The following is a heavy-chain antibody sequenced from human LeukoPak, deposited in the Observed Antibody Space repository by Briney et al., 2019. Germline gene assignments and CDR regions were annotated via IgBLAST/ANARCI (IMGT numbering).Heavy chain of an antibody. J-gene: IGHJ4*01. CDR1: GYSFTGYY. Sequence: ASVKVSCKTSGYSFTGYYIHWVRQAPGQGLEWMGWINPNSGGTNYAQKFQGRVTMTRDTSISTAYMDLSRLRSDDTAVYYCARGGYCSSTSCSQPGLLDYWGHGTLLTVSS. CDR2: INPNSGGT. CDR3: ARGGYCSSTSCSQPGLLDY. D-gene: IGHD2-2*01. V-gene: IGHV1-2*02.